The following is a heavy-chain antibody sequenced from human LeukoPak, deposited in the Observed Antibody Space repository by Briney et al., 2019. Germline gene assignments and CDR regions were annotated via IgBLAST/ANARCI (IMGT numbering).Heavy chain of an antibody. CDR3: ARAPYGSGSGRGTFDI. CDR2: INGGNDNT. CDR1: GYTFTTYA. J-gene: IGHJ3*02. D-gene: IGHD3-10*01. V-gene: IGHV1-3*01. Sequence: GASVKVSCKASGYTFTTYAMHWVRQAPGQGLEWMGYINGGNDNTKYSQLFHDRVTITRDTSASTAYMELSNLRSEDTAVYYCARAPYGSGSGRGTFDIWGQGTMVTVSS.